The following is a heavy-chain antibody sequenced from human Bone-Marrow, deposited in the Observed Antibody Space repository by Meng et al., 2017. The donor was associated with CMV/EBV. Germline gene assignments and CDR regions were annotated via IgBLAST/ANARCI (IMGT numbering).Heavy chain of an antibody. D-gene: IGHD4-11*01. CDR1: GYTFSTYY. J-gene: IGHJ6*02. Sequence: ASVKVSCKASGYTFSTYYIHWVRQAPGQGLEWMGIINPTGDITNYAQKFQGRITMTRDTSTSTVYMELSSLRSDDTAVYYCARDPGVTRIYYGMDVWGQGTTVTVSS. CDR3: ARDPGVTRIYYGMDV. V-gene: IGHV1-46*01. CDR2: INPTGDIT.